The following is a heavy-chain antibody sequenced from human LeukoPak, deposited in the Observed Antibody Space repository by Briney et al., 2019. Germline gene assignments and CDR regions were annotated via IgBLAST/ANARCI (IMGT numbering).Heavy chain of an antibody. D-gene: IGHD6-19*01. V-gene: IGHV1-3*03. CDR1: GYTFTDYA. CDR2: ITTGRGET. CDR3: ARGGKQWRGGNYFDS. Sequence: ASVTVSCKASGYTFTDYALHWVRQAPGQSLEWMGWITTGRGETRYSQEFQRRITFTRDTSASTVYMDLSDLRSEDTAVYYCARGGKQWRGGNYFDSWGQGTLVAVSS. J-gene: IGHJ4*02.